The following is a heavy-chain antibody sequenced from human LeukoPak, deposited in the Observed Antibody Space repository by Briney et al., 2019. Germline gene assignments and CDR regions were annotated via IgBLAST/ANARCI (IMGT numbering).Heavy chain of an antibody. CDR2: IYYSGST. CDR1: GGSISSSSYY. CDR3: ARDLIVGAPDDAFDI. D-gene: IGHD1-26*01. J-gene: IGHJ3*02. Sequence: SETLSLTCTVSGGSISSSSYYWGWIRQPPGKGLEWIGSIYYSGSTYYNPSLKSRVTISVDTSKNQFSLKLSSVTAADTAVYYCARDLIVGAPDDAFDIWGQGTMVTVSS. V-gene: IGHV4-39*07.